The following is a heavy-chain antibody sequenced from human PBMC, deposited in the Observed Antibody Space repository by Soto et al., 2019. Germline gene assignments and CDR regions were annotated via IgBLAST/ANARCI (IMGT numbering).Heavy chain of an antibody. V-gene: IGHV4-59*01. J-gene: IGHJ6*02. CDR3: ARDTPRGAAAATRNYYGMDV. D-gene: IGHD6-13*01. CDR2: IYYSGST. Sequence: PSETLSLTCTVSGGSISSYYWSWIRQPPGKGLEWIGYIYYSGSTNYNPSLKSRVTISVDTSKNQFSLKLSSVTTADTAVYYCARDTPRGAAAATRNYYGMDVWGQGTTVT. CDR1: GGSISSYY.